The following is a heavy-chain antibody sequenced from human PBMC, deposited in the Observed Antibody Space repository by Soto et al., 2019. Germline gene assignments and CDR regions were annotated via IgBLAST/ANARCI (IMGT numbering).Heavy chain of an antibody. Sequence: QLQLQESGPGLVKPSETLSLTCTVSGGSISSSSYYWGWIRQPPGKGLEWIGSIYYSGSTYYNPSLKSRVTISVDTSKNQFSLKLSSVTAADTAVYYCARPPFEGAVAGADDAFDIWGQGTMVTVSS. J-gene: IGHJ3*02. V-gene: IGHV4-39*01. CDR3: ARPPFEGAVAGADDAFDI. CDR1: GGSISSSSYY. CDR2: IYYSGST. D-gene: IGHD6-19*01.